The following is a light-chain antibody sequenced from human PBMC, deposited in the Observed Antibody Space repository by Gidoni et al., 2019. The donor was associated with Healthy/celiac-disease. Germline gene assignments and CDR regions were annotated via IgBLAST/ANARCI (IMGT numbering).Light chain of an antibody. Sequence: DIVMTQSPDSLAVSLGERATINCKSSQSVLYSSNNKNYLVWYQQKPGQPPKLLIYWASTRESGVPDRFSGSGSGTDFTLTISNLQAEDVAVYFCQQYYTTPPTFXGXTKVEIK. CDR1: QSVLYSSNNKNY. CDR2: WAS. CDR3: QQYYTTPPT. V-gene: IGKV4-1*01. J-gene: IGKJ4*01.